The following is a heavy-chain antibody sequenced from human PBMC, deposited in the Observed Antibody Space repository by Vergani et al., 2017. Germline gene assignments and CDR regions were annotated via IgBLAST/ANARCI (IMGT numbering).Heavy chain of an antibody. V-gene: IGHV3-66*02. D-gene: IGHD6-13*01. CDR1: GFTVSSNY. J-gene: IGHJ4*02. CDR2: IYSGGST. Sequence: EVQLVESGGGLVQPGGSLRLSCAASGFTVSSNYMSWVRQAQGKGLEWVSVIYSGGSTYYADSVKGRFTISRDNSKNTLYLQMNSLRDGDTAVSYCAREVAAAGRGGGVDYWGQGTLVTVSS. CDR3: AREVAAAGRGGGVDY.